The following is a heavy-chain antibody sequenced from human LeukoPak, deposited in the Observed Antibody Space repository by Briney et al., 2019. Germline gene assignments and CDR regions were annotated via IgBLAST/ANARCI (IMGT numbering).Heavy chain of an antibody. V-gene: IGHV4-59*01. CDR3: ARQSGMDFDI. D-gene: IGHD3-3*01. Sequence: ETLSLTCTVSGDSISNYYWSWIRQPPGKGLEWIGHIYYSGSTNYNPSLKSRVTISVDTSKDQFSLKLSSVTAADTAVYYCARQSGMDFDIWGQGTMVTVSS. J-gene: IGHJ3*02. CDR2: IYYSGST. CDR1: GDSISNYY.